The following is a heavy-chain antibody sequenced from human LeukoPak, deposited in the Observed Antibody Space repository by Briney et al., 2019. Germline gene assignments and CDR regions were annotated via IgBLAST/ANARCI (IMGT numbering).Heavy chain of an antibody. CDR2: TSGSGDST. CDR3: PKGCASTSCYTSEY. V-gene: IGHV3-23*01. J-gene: IGHJ4*02. Sequence: GGSLRLSCAASGFTFSSYAMSWVRQAPGRGLEWASTTSGSGDSTYYADSVKGRFTISRDNSKNTLYLQMNSLRPEDTAVYYCPKGCASTSCYTSEYWGQGTLVTVSS. D-gene: IGHD2-2*02. CDR1: GFTFSSYA.